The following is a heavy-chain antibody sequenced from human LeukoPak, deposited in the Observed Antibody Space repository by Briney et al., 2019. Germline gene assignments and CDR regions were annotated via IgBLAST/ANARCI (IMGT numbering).Heavy chain of an antibody. CDR3: ARALGYSYGYGSFDY. J-gene: IGHJ4*02. D-gene: IGHD5-18*01. CDR2: IYYSGST. V-gene: IGHV4-59*01. Sequence: SETLSLTCTVSGGSISSYYWSWIRQPPGKGLEWIGYIYYSGSTNYNPSLKSRVTISVDTSKNQFSLKLSSVTAADTAVYYCARALGYSYGYGSFDYWGQGTLVTVSS. CDR1: GGSISSYY.